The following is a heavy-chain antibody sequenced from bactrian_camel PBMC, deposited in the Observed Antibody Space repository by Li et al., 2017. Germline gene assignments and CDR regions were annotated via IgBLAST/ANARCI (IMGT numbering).Heavy chain of an antibody. V-gene: IGHV3S53*01. CDR3: AARPKNTRDFGY. J-gene: IGHJ6*01. CDR1: DNTISSNW. CDR2: IFPGGTT. Sequence: HVQLVESGGGSVEAGGSLRLSCAASDNTISSNWMAWFRQAPGKERDWVAVIFPGGTTTYAASVKGRFTISRDTAKNTVYLQMNSLKPEDTAMYYCAARPKNTRDFGYWGQGTQVTVS.